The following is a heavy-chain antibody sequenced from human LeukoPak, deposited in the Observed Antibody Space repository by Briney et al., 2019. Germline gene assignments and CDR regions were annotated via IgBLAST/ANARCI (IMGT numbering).Heavy chain of an antibody. CDR1: GFTFSNYW. CDR2: INRDGSST. Sequence: GGSLRLSCAASGFTFSNYWMHWVRQAPGKGLVWVSRINRDGSSTDYLDSVKGRFTISRDNARNTLYLQMNSLKAEDTAVYYCARVPYVFDLWGQGTMVTVSS. V-gene: IGHV3-74*01. CDR3: ARVPYVFDL. J-gene: IGHJ3*01.